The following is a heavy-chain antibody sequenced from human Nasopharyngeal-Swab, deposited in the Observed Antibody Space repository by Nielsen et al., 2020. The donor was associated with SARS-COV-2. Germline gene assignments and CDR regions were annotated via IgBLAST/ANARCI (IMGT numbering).Heavy chain of an antibody. D-gene: IGHD1-14*01. V-gene: IGHV3-7*01. J-gene: IGHJ3*02. CDR1: GFTFSTYW. Sequence: GESLKISCATSGFTFSTYWMAWVRQAPGKGLEWVANINQDGSQKYCVDSVKGRFTISRDNAENSLYLQMDSLRADDTAVYYCARDPEYSALDIWGQGTMVTVSS. CDR3: ARDPEYSALDI. CDR2: INQDGSQK.